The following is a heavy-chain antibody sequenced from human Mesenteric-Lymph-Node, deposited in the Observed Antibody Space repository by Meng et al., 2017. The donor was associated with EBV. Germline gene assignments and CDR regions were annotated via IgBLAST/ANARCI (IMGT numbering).Heavy chain of an antibody. Sequence: QVQLQQWGAGLLKPSETLSLNCAVYGGSFSAYYWTWIRQPPGKGLEWIGEINHSGSTIYNPSLKSRVTMSVDTSKSQFSLKLSSVTAADTAVYFCARQRSDSRLFDYWGHGTLVTVSS. D-gene: IGHD4-11*01. V-gene: IGHV4-34*01. CDR1: GGSFSAYY. J-gene: IGHJ4*01. CDR3: ARQRSDSRLFDY. CDR2: INHSGST.